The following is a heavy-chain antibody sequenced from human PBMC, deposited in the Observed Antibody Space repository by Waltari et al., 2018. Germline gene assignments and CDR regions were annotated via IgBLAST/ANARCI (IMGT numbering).Heavy chain of an antibody. CDR2: INTKTGNP. D-gene: IGHD4-17*01. CDR1: GHTFIRKA. Sequence: QMQLVQSGSELKEPGASVKVSCMTSGHTFIRKAMNWLRQAPGQGLQWMGWINTKTGNPTYAQGFTGRFVFSLDTSVGTAYLQINSLEAADTAVYYCAAGLDYLSSYFDPWGQGTLVTVSS. J-gene: IGHJ5*02. V-gene: IGHV7-4-1*02. CDR3: AAGLDYLSSYFDP.